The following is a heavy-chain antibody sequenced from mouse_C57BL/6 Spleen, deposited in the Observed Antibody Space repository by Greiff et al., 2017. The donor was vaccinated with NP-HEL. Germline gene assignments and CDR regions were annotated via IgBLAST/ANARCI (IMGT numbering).Heavy chain of an antibody. D-gene: IGHD1-2*01. V-gene: IGHV1-52*01. J-gene: IGHJ1*03. CDR1: GYTFTSYW. Sequence: QVQLQQPGAELVRPGSSVKLSCKASGYTFTSYWMHWVKQRPIQGLEWIGNIDPSDSETHYNQKFKDKATLTVDKSSNTAYMQLSSLTSEDSAVYYCARKTTAPYFDVWGTGTTVTVSS. CDR2: IDPSDSET. CDR3: ARKTTAPYFDV.